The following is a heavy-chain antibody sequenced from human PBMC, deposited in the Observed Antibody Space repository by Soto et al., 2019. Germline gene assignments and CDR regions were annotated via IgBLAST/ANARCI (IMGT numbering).Heavy chain of an antibody. V-gene: IGHV4-31*03. CDR3: ARDLVSSPSSYYYYGMDV. J-gene: IGHJ6*02. Sequence: PSETLSLTCTFSGGSISSGGYYWSWIRQHPGKGLEWIGYIYYSGSTYYNPSLKSRVTISVDTSKNQFSLKLSSVTAADTAVYYCARDLVSSPSSYYYYGMDVWGQGTTVTVSS. D-gene: IGHD6-6*01. CDR1: GGSISSGGYY. CDR2: IYYSGST.